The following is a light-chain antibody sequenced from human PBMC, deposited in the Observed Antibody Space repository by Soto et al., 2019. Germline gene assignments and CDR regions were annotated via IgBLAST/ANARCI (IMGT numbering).Light chain of an antibody. J-gene: IGLJ2*01. CDR2: EVS. V-gene: IGLV2-8*01. CDR1: SSDVGGYNS. CDR3: SSYAGSNNLV. Sequence: QSALTQPPSASGSPGQSVTIPCTGTSSDVGGYNSVSWYQQHPGKVPKLMIYEVSKRPSGVPDRFSGSKSGNTASLTVSGLQAEDEAEYYCSSYAGSNNLVFGGGTKLTVL.